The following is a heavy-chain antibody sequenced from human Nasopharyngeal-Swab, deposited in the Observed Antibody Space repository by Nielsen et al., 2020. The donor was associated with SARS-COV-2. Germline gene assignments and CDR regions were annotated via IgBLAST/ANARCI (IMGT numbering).Heavy chain of an antibody. CDR2: ISYDGSKK. J-gene: IGHJ4*02. D-gene: IGHD3-22*01. CDR3: TRDRVFYYDSSGRKEFEY. CDR1: GFIFTTYG. Sequence: GESLKISCAASGFIFTTYGMHWVRQAPGKGLEWVALISYDGSKKYYADSVKGRFIISRDKSKNTLYLQMNNLRAEDTAVYYCTRDRVFYYDSSGRKEFEYWGQGTRVTVSS. V-gene: IGHV3-33*05.